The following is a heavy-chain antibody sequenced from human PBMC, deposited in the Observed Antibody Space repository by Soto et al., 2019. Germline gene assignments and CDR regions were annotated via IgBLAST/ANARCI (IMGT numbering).Heavy chain of an antibody. CDR2: INHSGST. D-gene: IGHD3-10*01. Sequence: SSETLSLTCAVYGGSFSGYYWSGIRQPPGRGLEWVGEINHSGSTNYNPSLKSRVTISVDTSKNQFSLKLSSVTAADTAVYYCARAPMVRGVITRNWFDPWGQGTLVTVSS. J-gene: IGHJ5*02. CDR3: ARAPMVRGVITRNWFDP. V-gene: IGHV4-34*01. CDR1: GGSFSGYY.